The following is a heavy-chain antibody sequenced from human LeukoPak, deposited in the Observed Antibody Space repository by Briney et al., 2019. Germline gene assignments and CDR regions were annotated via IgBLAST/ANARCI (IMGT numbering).Heavy chain of an antibody. CDR2: INPSGGST. J-gene: IGHJ4*02. D-gene: IGHD6-6*01. CDR3: ATLFIAARPNFDY. Sequence: ASVKVSCKASGYTFTSCYMHWVRQAPGQGLEWMGIINPSGGSTSYAQKFQGRVTMTRDMSTSTVYMELSSLRSEDTAVYYCATLFIAARPNFDYWGQGTLVTVSS. V-gene: IGHV1-46*01. CDR1: GYTFTSCY.